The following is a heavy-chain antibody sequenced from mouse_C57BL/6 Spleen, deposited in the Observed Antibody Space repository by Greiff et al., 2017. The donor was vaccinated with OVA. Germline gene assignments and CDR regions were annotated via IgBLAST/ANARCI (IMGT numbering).Heavy chain of an antibody. V-gene: IGHV1-82*01. CDR3: ASGYAPYAMDY. Sequence: QVQLQQSGPELVKPGASVKISCKASGYAFSSSWMNWVKQRPGKGLEWIGRIYPGDGDTNYNGKFKGKATLTADKSSSTAYMQLSSLTSEDSAVYFCASGYAPYAMDYWGQGTSDTVSS. D-gene: IGHD2-10*02. CDR1: GYAFSSSW. CDR2: IYPGDGDT. J-gene: IGHJ4*01.